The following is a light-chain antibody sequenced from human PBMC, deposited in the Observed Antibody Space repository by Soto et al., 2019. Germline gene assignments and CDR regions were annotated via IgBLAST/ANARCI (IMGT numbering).Light chain of an antibody. J-gene: IGKJ2*01. CDR3: QQSYSMPQT. Sequence: DIQMTQSPSSLSASVGDSVTITCRASQNINNYLSWYQHKPGKAPKLLIYAASNLQSGVPSSFSGSRSGKEFPLNLRRLLPEDFATYYCQQSYSMPQTFGQGTKLEI. CDR1: QNINNY. CDR2: AAS. V-gene: IGKV1-39*01.